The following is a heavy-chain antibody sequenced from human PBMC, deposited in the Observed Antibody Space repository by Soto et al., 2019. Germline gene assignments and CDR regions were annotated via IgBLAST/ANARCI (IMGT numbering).Heavy chain of an antibody. Sequence: EVQLLESGGGLVQPGGSLRLSCAASGFTFSSYAVSWVRQAPGKGREWVSAVSGSGGSTYYADSVKGRFTISRDNSNTTLYLQMNSLRAEDTAVYYCAKGRRYSSSWTSSDWGQGTLVTVSS. D-gene: IGHD6-13*01. CDR1: GFTFSSYA. CDR3: AKGRRYSSSWTSSD. J-gene: IGHJ4*02. CDR2: VSGSGGST. V-gene: IGHV3-23*01.